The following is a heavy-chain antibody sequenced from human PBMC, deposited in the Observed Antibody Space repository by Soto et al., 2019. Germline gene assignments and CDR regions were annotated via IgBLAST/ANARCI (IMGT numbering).Heavy chain of an antibody. CDR2: IGTTGDT. CDR1: GFTFRNYD. CDR3: ARVRGQQFADWYFDL. Sequence: EVQLVESGGGLKQPGESLRLSCAASGFTFRNYDMHWVRQVTGKGLEWVSGIGTTGDTYYPASVKGRFTISRENDKNSMYLQMSSLRPENTAVYFCARVRGQQFADWYFDLWGRGTLVTVS. J-gene: IGHJ2*01. V-gene: IGHV3-13*01. D-gene: IGHD6-13*01.